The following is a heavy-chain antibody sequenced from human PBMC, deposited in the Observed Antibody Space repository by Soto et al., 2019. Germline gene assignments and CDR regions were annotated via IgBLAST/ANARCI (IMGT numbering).Heavy chain of an antibody. J-gene: IGHJ5*02. V-gene: IGHV1-18*03. CDR3: ARFYMDIGWYYIDYH. CDR2: ISAYNGNT. CDR1: GYTFTGYG. Sequence: ASVKVSCKATGYTFTGYGISWVRQAPGQGLEWMGWISAYNGNTKYEPKLQGRVTMTTDTSTSTAYMELRSLRPDDMAVYYCARFYMDIGWYYIDYHWGQGTLVTVSS. D-gene: IGHD6-19*01.